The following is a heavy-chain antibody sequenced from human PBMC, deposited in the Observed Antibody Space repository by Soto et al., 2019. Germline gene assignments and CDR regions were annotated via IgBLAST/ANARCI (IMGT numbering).Heavy chain of an antibody. CDR2: ISDDGSNT. CDR1: GFTFSRHT. D-gene: IGHD2-21*02. V-gene: IGHV3-30-3*01. J-gene: IGHJ4*02. CDR3: AGEVYYDCGSDFNTHPDYFDD. Sequence: QVQLVESGGGVVQPGRSLRLSCAASGFTFSRHTMHWVRQTPGKGLEWVAAISDDGSNTYYADSVKGRFTISRDNSKNTLYLQMKRLIREDTAVHHCAGEVYYDCGSDFNTHPDYFDDWGQGTLVTVSS.